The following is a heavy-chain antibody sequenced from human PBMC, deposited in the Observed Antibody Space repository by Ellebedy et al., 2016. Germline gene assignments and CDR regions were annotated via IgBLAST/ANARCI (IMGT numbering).Heavy chain of an antibody. V-gene: IGHV1-2*02. J-gene: IGHJ4*02. CDR1: GYTFTGYY. D-gene: IGHD1-7*01. CDR2: INPNDGET. CDR3: AREFPRISGPITYYFDY. Sequence: ASVKVSXKASGYTFTGYYIHWVRQAPGQGLEWVGWINPNDGETKYAQKFQGRVTMTRDTSISTAYMELSRLRSDDTALYFCAREFPRISGPITYYFDYWGQGTLVTVSS.